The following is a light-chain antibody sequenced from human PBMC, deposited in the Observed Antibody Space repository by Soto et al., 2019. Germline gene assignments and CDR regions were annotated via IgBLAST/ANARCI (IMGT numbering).Light chain of an antibody. Sequence: EIVLTQSPGTLSLSPGERATLSCRASQSVSRIDLAWYQQRPGQAPSLLIYGTSTRATGIPDRFSGSGSGTDFTLTISRLEPEDFAVYYCHYGSSPFTFGPGNKVDIK. CDR1: QSVSRID. V-gene: IGKV3-20*01. CDR2: GTS. CDR3: HYGSSPFT. J-gene: IGKJ3*01.